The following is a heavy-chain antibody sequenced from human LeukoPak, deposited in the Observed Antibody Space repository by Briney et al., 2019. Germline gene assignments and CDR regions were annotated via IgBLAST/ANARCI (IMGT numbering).Heavy chain of an antibody. CDR1: GFTFSSYA. V-gene: IGHV3-23*01. Sequence: GGSLRLSCAASGFTFSSYAMSWVRQAPGKGLEWVSAISGSGGSTYYADSVKGRFTISRDNSKSTLYLQMNSLRAEDTAVYYCAKGGAVLLSEFDYWGQGTLVTVSS. CDR3: AKGGAVLLSEFDY. D-gene: IGHD3-10*01. CDR2: ISGSGGST. J-gene: IGHJ4*02.